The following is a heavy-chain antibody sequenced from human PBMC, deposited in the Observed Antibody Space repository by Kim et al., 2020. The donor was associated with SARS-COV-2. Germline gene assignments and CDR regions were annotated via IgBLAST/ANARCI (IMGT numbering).Heavy chain of an antibody. D-gene: IGHD1-1*01. V-gene: IGHV4-59*01. J-gene: IGHJ3*02. Sequence: SETLSLTCTVSGASITSYYWSWIRQPPGKGLEWIGYIYYSGSTNYNPSLRSRVTMSVDTSKNQFSLKLSSVTAADTAVYYCAQGYAFDNWGRGTMLTVSS. CDR3: AQGYAFDN. CDR1: GASITSYY. CDR2: IYYSGST.